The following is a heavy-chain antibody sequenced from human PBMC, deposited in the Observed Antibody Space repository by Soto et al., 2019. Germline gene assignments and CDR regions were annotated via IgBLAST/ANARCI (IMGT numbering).Heavy chain of an antibody. CDR2: ISISSTI. V-gene: IGHV3-48*02. D-gene: IGHD1-26*01. Sequence: PGGALGILCAASGFTFSSYSMNWGRPAPGKGLEWVSYISISSTIYYADSVKARFTISRDNAKNSLYLQMNSLRDEDTAVYYCARRKGVGATDYYYGMDVWGQGTTVTVSS. CDR3: ARRKGVGATDYYYGMDV. J-gene: IGHJ6*02. CDR1: GFTFSSYS.